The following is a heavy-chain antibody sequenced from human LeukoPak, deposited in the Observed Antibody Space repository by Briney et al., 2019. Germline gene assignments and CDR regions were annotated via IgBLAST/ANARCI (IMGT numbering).Heavy chain of an antibody. CDR3: ARRFQDNSWSEYFDY. CDR1: GGSISSYS. V-gene: IGHV4-59*08. Sequence: PSETLSLTCTVSGGSISSYSWGWIRQPPGEGLEWIGYIYYSGSTSYNPSLKSRVTMSVDTSKNQFSLKLSSVTAADTAVYYCARRFQDNSWSEYFDYWGQGTLVTVSS. D-gene: IGHD6-13*01. J-gene: IGHJ4*02. CDR2: IYYSGST.